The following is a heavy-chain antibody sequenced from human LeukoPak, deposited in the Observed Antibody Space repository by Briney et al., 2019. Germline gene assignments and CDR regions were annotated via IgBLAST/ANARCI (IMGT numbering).Heavy chain of an antibody. CDR3: AREKDSSSWYRHFDY. V-gene: IGHV4-34*01. CDR1: GGSFSGYY. D-gene: IGHD6-13*01. J-gene: IGHJ4*02. Sequence: SETLSLTCAVYGGSFSGYYWSWIRQPPGKGLEWIGEINHSGSTNYNPSLKSRVTISVDTSKNQFSLKLSSVTAADTAVYYCAREKDSSSWYRHFDYWGQGTLVTVSS. CDR2: INHSGST.